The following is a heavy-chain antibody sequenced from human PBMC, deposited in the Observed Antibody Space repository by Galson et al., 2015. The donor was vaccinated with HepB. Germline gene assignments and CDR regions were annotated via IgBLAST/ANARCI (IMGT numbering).Heavy chain of an antibody. J-gene: IGHJ3*02. CDR1: GFTFEDYA. D-gene: IGHD6-6*01. V-gene: IGHV3-9*01. CDR2: ITWNGNSI. CDR3: AKPLSIASHRGALDI. Sequence: SLRLSCAASGFTFEDYAMHWVRQVPGKGLEWVSGITWNGNSIGYVASVKGRFTISRDNAKNSLYLQMNSLGTEDTALYYCAKPLSIASHRGALDIWGPGTMVVVSS.